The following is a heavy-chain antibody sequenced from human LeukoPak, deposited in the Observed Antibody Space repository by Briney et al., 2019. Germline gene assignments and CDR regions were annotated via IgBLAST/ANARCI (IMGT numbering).Heavy chain of an antibody. CDR1: GYTFSSYW. CDR2: IKQDGSEK. Sequence: SGGSPRLSCAASGYTFSSYWMSWVRQAPGKGLEWVANIKQDGSEKYYVDSVKGRFTISRDNAKNSLYLQMNSLRAEDTAVYYCASSPVLRYFDWFSPFDYWGQGTLVTVSS. J-gene: IGHJ4*02. D-gene: IGHD3-9*01. V-gene: IGHV3-7*01. CDR3: ASSPVLRYFDWFSPFDY.